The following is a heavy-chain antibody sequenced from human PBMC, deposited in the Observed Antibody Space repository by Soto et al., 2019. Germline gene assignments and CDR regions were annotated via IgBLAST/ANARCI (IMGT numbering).Heavy chain of an antibody. V-gene: IGHV3-30-3*01. Sequence: GGSLRLSCAASGFTFSSYAMHWVRQAPGKGLEWVAVISYDGSNKYYADSVKGRFTISRDNSKNTLYLQMNSLRAEDTAVYYCARDSSHWDSSSWYRPGNIDYWGQGTLVTVSS. CDR2: ISYDGSNK. J-gene: IGHJ4*02. CDR1: GFTFSSYA. D-gene: IGHD6-13*01. CDR3: ARDSSHWDSSSWYRPGNIDY.